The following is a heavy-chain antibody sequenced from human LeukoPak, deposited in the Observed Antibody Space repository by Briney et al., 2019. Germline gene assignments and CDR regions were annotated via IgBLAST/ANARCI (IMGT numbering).Heavy chain of an antibody. CDR2: ISYDGSNK. J-gene: IGHJ4*02. D-gene: IGHD3-16*01. V-gene: IGHV3-30-3*01. Sequence: PGGSLRLSCAASGFTFSSYAMHWVRQAPGKGLEWVAVISYDGSNKYYADSVKGRFTISRDNSKNTLYLQMNSLRAEDTAVYYCARDVSARIMITFGGVTPDYWGQGTLVTVSS. CDR3: ARDVSARIMITFGGVTPDY. CDR1: GFTFSSYA.